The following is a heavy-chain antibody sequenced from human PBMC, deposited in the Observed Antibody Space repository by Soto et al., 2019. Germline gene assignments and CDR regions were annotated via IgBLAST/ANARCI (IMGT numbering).Heavy chain of an antibody. V-gene: IGHV1-69*13. J-gene: IGHJ5*02. CDR2: IIPIFSTP. Sequence: SVKVSCETSGGTFGSYAISWVRQAPGQGLEWMGGIIPIFSTPNYAQKFQGRVTITADESTSTAYMELSSLRSEDTAVYYCARPIQYYFDTSAQSAWFDPWGQGTLVTVSS. CDR1: GGTFGSYA. D-gene: IGHD3-22*01. CDR3: ARPIQYYFDTSAQSAWFDP.